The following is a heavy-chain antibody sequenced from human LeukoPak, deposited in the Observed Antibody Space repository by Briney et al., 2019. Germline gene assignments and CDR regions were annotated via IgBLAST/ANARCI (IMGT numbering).Heavy chain of an antibody. CDR2: INPNTGGT. V-gene: IGHV1-2*06. D-gene: IGHD5-24*01. Sequence: ASVKVSRKASGYTFTGYYMHWVRQAPGQGLEWLGRINPNTGGTNFAQSFQGRVTMTRDTSITTAYMELSRLRSDDTAVYYCARVGDGLNDAFDIWGQGTMVTVSS. J-gene: IGHJ3*02. CDR1: GYTFTGYY. CDR3: ARVGDGLNDAFDI.